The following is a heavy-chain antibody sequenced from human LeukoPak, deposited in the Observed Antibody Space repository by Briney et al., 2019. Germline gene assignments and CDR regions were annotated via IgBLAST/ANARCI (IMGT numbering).Heavy chain of an antibody. CDR2: ISSNGGST. CDR1: GFTFSSYW. CDR3: VKDPEDGGEALFSYYYGMDV. J-gene: IGHJ6*02. V-gene: IGHV3-64D*06. Sequence: GGSLRLSCAASGFTFSSYWMHWVRQAPGKGLEYVSAISSNGGSTYYADSVKGRFTISRDNSKNTLYLQMSSLRAEDTAVYYCVKDPEDGGEALFSYYYGMDVWGQGTTVTVSS. D-gene: IGHD2-21*01.